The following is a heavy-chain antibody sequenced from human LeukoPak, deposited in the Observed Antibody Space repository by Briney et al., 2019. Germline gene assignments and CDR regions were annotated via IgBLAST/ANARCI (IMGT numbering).Heavy chain of an antibody. CDR2: IYYSGTT. V-gene: IGHV4-39*07. CDR3: ARQYSDILTGYHRGELYWYFDL. Sequence: SETLSLTCSVSGGSISSSSYYWGWIRQPPGKGLEWIGTIYYSGTTYYNPSLKSRVTISVDTSKNQFSLKLSSVTAADTAVYYCARQYSDILTGYHRGELYWYFDLWGRGTLVTVSS. J-gene: IGHJ2*01. CDR1: GGSISSSSYY. D-gene: IGHD3-9*01.